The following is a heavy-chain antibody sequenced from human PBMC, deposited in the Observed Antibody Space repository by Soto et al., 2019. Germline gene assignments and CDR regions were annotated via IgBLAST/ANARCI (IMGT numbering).Heavy chain of an antibody. V-gene: IGHV1-18*01. CDR1: GYTFTSFG. CDR2: ITTDKGKT. Sequence: ASVKVSCKTSGYTFTSFGISWVRQAPGQGLEWMGWITTDKGKTNYAQKFQGRVTMTTDTSTSTAYMELNSLRAEDTAVYYCARALLPHDAFDIWGQGTMVTVSS. CDR3: ARALLPHDAFDI. J-gene: IGHJ3*02.